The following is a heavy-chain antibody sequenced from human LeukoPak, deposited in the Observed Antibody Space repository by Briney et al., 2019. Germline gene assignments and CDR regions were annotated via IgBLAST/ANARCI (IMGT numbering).Heavy chain of an antibody. J-gene: IGHJ4*02. CDR2: INPSGGST. Sequence: ASVKVSCKASGGTFTSYYMHWVRQAPGQGLEWMGIINPSGGSTSYAQKFQGRVTMTRDTSTSTVYMELSSLRSEDTAVYYCLSSAPTEGFDYWGQGTLVTVSS. CDR3: LSSAPTEGFDY. D-gene: IGHD5/OR15-5a*01. CDR1: GGTFTSYY. V-gene: IGHV1-46*01.